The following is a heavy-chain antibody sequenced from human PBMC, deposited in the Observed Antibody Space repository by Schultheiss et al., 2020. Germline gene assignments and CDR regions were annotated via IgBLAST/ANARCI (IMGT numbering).Heavy chain of an antibody. Sequence: SETLSLTCTVSGGSISSSSYYWGWIRQPPGKGLEWIVSIYYSGSTYYNPSLKSRVTISVDTSKNQFSLQLISVTAADTSVYYCAGYRTVGVCIFDYWGQGTLVTVSS. D-gene: IGHD6-13*01. CDR2: IYYSGST. CDR3: AGYRTVGVCIFDY. V-gene: IGHV4-39*01. J-gene: IGHJ4*02. CDR1: GGSISSSSYY.